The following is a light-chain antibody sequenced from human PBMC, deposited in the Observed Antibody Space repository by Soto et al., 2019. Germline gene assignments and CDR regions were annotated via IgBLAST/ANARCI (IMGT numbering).Light chain of an antibody. CDR2: SHN. J-gene: IGLJ1*01. CDR3: ATWDDSLDGYV. Sequence: QSVLTQPPSASGTPGQRVTISCSGSSSNIESNTVNWYQQLPGTAPKLLIYSHNQRPSGVPDRFSVSKSGTSASLAISGLQSEDEADYYCATWDDSLDGYVFGTGTKLTVL. CDR1: SSNIESNT. V-gene: IGLV1-44*01.